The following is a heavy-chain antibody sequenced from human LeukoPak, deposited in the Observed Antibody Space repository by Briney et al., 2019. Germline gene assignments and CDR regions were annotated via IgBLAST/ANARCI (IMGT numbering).Heavy chain of an antibody. CDR1: GGSISSYY. J-gene: IGHJ6*03. CDR3: ARVAYYYDSTYYYYYMDV. CDR2: IYYSGST. D-gene: IGHD3-22*01. V-gene: IGHV4-59*01. Sequence: SETLSLTCTVSGGSISSYYWSWIRQPPGKGLEWIGYIYYSGSTNYNPSLKSRVTISVDTSKNQFSLKLSSVTAADTAVYYCARVAYYYDSTYYYYYMDVWGKGTTVTISS.